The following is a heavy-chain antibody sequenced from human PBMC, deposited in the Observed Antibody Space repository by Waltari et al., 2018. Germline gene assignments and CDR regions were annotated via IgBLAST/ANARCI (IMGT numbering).Heavy chain of an antibody. D-gene: IGHD1-26*01. CDR2: ISGSGGRT. J-gene: IGHJ4*02. CDR3: ARVHSGSYLGIFDY. V-gene: IGHV3-23*01. Sequence: EVQLLESGGGLVQPGGSLRLSCAASGFTFSSYAMSWVRQAPGKGLEGVSAISGSGGRTYYADSVKGRFTISRDNSNNTLYLQMNSLRAEDTAVYYCARVHSGSYLGIFDYWGQGTLVTVSS. CDR1: GFTFSSYA.